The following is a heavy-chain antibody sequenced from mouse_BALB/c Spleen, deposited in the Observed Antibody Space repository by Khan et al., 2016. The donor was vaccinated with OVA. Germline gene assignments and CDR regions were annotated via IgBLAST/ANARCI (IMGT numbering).Heavy chain of an antibody. V-gene: IGHV5-17*02. CDR1: GFTFSGFG. CDR3: ARTGYYYFDY. CDR2: ISSCSSTI. Sequence: EVELVESGGGLVQPGGSRKLSCAASGFTFSGFGMHWVRQAPEKGLEWVAYISSCSSTIYYADTVKGRFTISRDNPKNTLFLQMASLRSEDTAMYYCARTGYYYFDYWGQGTTLTVSS. D-gene: IGHD2-3*01. J-gene: IGHJ2*01.